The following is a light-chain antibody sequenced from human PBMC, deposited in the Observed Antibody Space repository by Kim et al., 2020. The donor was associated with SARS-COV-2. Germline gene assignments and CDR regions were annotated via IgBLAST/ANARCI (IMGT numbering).Light chain of an antibody. CDR1: QRGSSTC. CDR2: GTS. J-gene: IGKJ4*01. Sequence: PGEVAPLSCRASQRGSSTCLAWYQQKPGQAPRRLIYGTSSRATGIPDRFSGSGSGTDFTLTISRLEPEDFAVYYCQQYGGSPPLTFGGGTKVDIK. CDR3: QQYGGSPPLT. V-gene: IGKV3-20*01.